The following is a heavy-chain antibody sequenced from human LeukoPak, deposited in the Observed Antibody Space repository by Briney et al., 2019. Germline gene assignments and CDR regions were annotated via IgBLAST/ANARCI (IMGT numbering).Heavy chain of an antibody. Sequence: GGSLRLSCAASGFTVSDNYMNWVRQAPGKGLEWVSTLYTGGNTYYADSVKGRFTIPRDNSKNMLYLQLSSLTAEDTAVYYCARQPPSARGPESWLSFDYWGQGALVTVSS. J-gene: IGHJ4*02. CDR1: GFTVSDNY. V-gene: IGHV3-66*04. D-gene: IGHD3-10*01. CDR3: ARQPPSARGPESWLSFDY. CDR2: LYTGGNT.